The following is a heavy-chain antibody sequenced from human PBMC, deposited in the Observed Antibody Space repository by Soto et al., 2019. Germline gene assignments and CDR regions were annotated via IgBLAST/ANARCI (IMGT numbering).Heavy chain of an antibody. CDR3: ARMNPGIAATGFDP. J-gene: IGHJ5*02. Sequence: QVTLKESGPVLVKPTETLTLTCTVSGFSLSNARMGVSWISQPPGKALEWLAHIFSNDEKSYSTSLKSRLTISKDTSKSQVVLTVTNMEPVDTATYYCARMNPGIAATGFDPWGQGTLVTVSS. CDR1: GFSLSNARMG. D-gene: IGHD6-13*01. CDR2: IFSNDEK. V-gene: IGHV2-26*01.